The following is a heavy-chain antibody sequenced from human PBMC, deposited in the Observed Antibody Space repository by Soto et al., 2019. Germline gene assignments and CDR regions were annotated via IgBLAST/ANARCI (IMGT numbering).Heavy chain of an antibody. CDR2: ITGTGVSI. J-gene: IGHJ4*02. CDR1: GFSFSGYA. D-gene: IGHD6-6*01. Sequence: EVQLLESGGGLVQPGGSLRLSCVASGFSFSGYAMSWVRQAQGKGLVWVSSITGTGVSIYYADSVRGRFTISRDNSKNTLYLQMSSLRAEDAARYYCAKDSIPYSSSYDLDHWGRGALVTVSS. V-gene: IGHV3-23*01. CDR3: AKDSIPYSSSYDLDH.